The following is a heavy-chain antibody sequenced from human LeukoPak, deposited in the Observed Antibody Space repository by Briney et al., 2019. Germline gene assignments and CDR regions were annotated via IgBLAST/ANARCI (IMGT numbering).Heavy chain of an antibody. V-gene: IGHV4-61*01. CDR3: ARGRSYGFDFDS. Sequence: SETLSLTCDVSGVSINTCCYYWTWIRQPPGKGLEWIGYKYYSGSTRYNSSLRSRLTISLDTSKNQFSLRLTSVTAADTAVYYCARGRSYGFDFDSWGPGTLVIVSS. CDR2: KYYSGST. CDR1: GVSINTCCYY. D-gene: IGHD5-18*01. J-gene: IGHJ4*02.